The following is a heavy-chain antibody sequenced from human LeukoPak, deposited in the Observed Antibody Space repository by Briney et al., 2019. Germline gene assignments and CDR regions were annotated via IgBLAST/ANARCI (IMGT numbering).Heavy chain of an antibody. J-gene: IGHJ4*02. CDR2: IYHSGST. Sequence: SETLSLTCTVSGGSISNSDYYWDWLRQPPGKGLEWIGSIYHSGSTYYNPSLKSRVTISVDTSKNQFSLKPSSVTAAHTASYYCEGLGNWNDTPTYFHFWGQETRVPVSS. CDR1: GGSISNSDYY. V-gene: IGHV4-39*01. CDR3: EGLGNWNDTPTYFHF. D-gene: IGHD1-1*01.